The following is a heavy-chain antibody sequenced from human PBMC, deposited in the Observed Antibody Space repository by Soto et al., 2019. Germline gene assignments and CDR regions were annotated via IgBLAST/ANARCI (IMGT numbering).Heavy chain of an antibody. D-gene: IGHD6-19*01. J-gene: IGHJ4*02. CDR2: TSSDGNLK. Sequence: QVQLEESGGGVVQPGRSLRLSCVASGFTFRNYPVHWVRQAPGKGLEWVAVTSSDGNLKYYADSVKGRFTISRDNSKNTLYLQISSMGIDDTVVYYCARQPVVGVWLNDYWGQGTLVTVSS. CDR1: GFTFRNYP. CDR3: ARQPVVGVWLNDY. V-gene: IGHV3-30-3*01.